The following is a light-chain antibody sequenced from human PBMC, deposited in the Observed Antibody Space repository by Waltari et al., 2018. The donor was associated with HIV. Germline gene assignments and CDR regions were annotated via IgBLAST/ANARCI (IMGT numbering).Light chain of an antibody. CDR3: CSYAGNYPVL. CDR1: SSDVGGYNY. Sequence: QSALTQPRSVSGSPGQSVTISCTGTSSDVGGYNYVSWYQQNPGKAPKFIIYEVTKRPSGVPYRFSGSKSGNTASLTISGLQAEDEADYYCCSYAGNYPVLFGGGTKLTVL. J-gene: IGLJ3*02. V-gene: IGLV2-11*01. CDR2: EVT.